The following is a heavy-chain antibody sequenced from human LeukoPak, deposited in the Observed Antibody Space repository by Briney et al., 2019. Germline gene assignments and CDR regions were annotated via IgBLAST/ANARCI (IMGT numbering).Heavy chain of an antibody. CDR1: GFTVSSNY. CDR2: IYSGGST. Sequence: GGSLRLSCAASGFTVSSNYMSWVRQAPGKGLEWVSVIYSGGSTYYADSVKGRFTISRDNSKNTLYLQMNSLRAEDTAVYYCARRSRDGHNNHFDYWGQGTLVTVSS. V-gene: IGHV3-66*02. J-gene: IGHJ4*02. D-gene: IGHD5-24*01. CDR3: ARRSRDGHNNHFDY.